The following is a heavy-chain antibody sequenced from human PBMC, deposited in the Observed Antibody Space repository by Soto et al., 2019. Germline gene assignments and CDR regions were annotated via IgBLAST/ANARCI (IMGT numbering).Heavy chain of an antibody. Sequence: QVHLVESGGGVVQPGGSLRLSCAASGFTFSSYGMHWVRQAPGKGLEWVAVIWYDGSNRYHADSVKGRFTISRDNSKNXXYLEMNSLRVEDTAVYYCARWGPAARPSVTAESDYWVQGILVSVSS. CDR2: IWYDGSNR. J-gene: IGHJ4*02. CDR3: ARWGPAARPSVTAESDY. CDR1: GFTFSSYG. D-gene: IGHD2-2*01. V-gene: IGHV3-33*01.